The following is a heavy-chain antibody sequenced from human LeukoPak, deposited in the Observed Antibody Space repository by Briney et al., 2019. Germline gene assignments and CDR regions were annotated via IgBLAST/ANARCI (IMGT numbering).Heavy chain of an antibody. CDR2: ISAYNGNT. Sequence: ASVKVSCRASGYTFTSYGISWVRQAPGQWLKWMGWISAYNGNTNYAQKLQGRVTMTTDTSTSTAYMELRSLRSDDTAVYYCARNVDTAMVVAFDIWGQGTMVTVSS. V-gene: IGHV1-18*01. CDR1: GYTFTSYG. J-gene: IGHJ3*02. D-gene: IGHD5-18*01. CDR3: ARNVDTAMVVAFDI.